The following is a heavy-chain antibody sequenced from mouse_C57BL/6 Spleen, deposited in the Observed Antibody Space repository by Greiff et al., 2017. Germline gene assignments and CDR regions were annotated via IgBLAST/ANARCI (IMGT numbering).Heavy chain of an antibody. CDR1: GFTFSDYY. CDR2: ISNGGGST. CDR3: ARHWDGFDY. Sequence: EVQGVESGGGLVQPGGSLKLSCAASGFTFSDYYMYWVRQTPEKRLEWVAYISNGGGSTYYPDTVKGRFTISRDNAKNTLYLQMSRLKSEDTAMYYCARHWDGFDYWGQGTTLTVSS. D-gene: IGHD4-1*01. V-gene: IGHV5-12*01. J-gene: IGHJ2*01.